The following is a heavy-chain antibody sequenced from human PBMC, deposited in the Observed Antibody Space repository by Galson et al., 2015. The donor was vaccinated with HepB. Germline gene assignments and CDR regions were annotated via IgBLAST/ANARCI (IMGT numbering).Heavy chain of an antibody. V-gene: IGHV3-23*01. CDR3: AKSGSGSYFERGRYYFDY. CDR2: ISGSGDSR. Sequence: LRLSCAASGFTFSSYAMNWVRQAPGKGLGWVASISGSGDSRYYADSVEGRFTISRDISKNTLYLQMNSLTAEDTAVYYCAKSGSGSYFERGRYYFDYWGLGTLVTVSS. CDR1: GFTFSSYA. D-gene: IGHD1-26*01. J-gene: IGHJ4*02.